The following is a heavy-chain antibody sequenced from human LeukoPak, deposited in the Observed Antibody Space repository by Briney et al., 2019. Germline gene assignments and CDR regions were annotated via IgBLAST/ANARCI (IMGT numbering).Heavy chain of an antibody. CDR1: GGSFSGYY. CDR3: ARGQIVGEDFDY. Sequence: SETLALTCAVYGGSFSGYYWSWIRQPPGKGLDWIGEINHSGSTNYNPSLKSRVTISVDTSKNQFSLKLSSVTAADTAVYYCARGQIVGEDFDYWGQGTLVTVSS. V-gene: IGHV4-34*01. J-gene: IGHJ4*02. D-gene: IGHD2/OR15-2a*01. CDR2: INHSGST.